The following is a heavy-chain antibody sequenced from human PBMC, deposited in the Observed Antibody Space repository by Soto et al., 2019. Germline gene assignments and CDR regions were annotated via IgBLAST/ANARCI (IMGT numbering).Heavy chain of an antibody. D-gene: IGHD2-2*01. CDR3: ARLGGYCSTTGCYGYYAMDV. J-gene: IGHJ6*02. CDR2: IYYSGNT. Sequence: TLSLTCTVSGGSLRRSNYYWGWIRQPPGKGLEWIGSIYYSGNTYYNPSLKSRVTMSVDTSKNQFSLKLSSVTAADTAVYYCARLGGYCSTTGCYGYYAMDVWGQGT. CDR1: GGSLRRSNYY. V-gene: IGHV4-39*01.